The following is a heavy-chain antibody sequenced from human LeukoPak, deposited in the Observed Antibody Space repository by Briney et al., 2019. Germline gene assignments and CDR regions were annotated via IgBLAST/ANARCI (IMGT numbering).Heavy chain of an antibody. D-gene: IGHD2-8*01. CDR2: ISSSSSHI. J-gene: IGHJ3*02. CDR1: GFTFSSYE. CDR3: ARASMGDAFDI. V-gene: IGHV3-21*01. Sequence: AGGSLRLSCAASGFTFSSYEMNWVRQAPGKGLEWVSSISSSSSHIYYADSVKGRFTISRDNAKNSLYLQMNSLRAEDTAVYYCARASMGDAFDIWGQGTMVTVSS.